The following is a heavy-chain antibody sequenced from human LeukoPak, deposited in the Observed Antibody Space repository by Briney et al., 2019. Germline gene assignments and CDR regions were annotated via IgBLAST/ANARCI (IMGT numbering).Heavy chain of an antibody. CDR1: GGSITSDC. CDR2: IFTSGST. CDR3: SRGGANDL. D-gene: IGHD4/OR15-4a*01. J-gene: IGHJ5*02. V-gene: IGHV4-4*07. Sequence: ASETLSLTCTVSGGSITSDCWSWIRRPAGKGLEWIGRIFTSGSTTYNPSLKSRVTMSLDTSKNQFFLKLSSVTAADTAAYFCSRGGANDLWGQGTLVTVSS.